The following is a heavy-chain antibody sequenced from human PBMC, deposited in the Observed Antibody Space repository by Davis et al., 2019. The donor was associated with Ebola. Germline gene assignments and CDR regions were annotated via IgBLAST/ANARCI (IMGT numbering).Heavy chain of an antibody. CDR1: GFTFSSYG. CDR2: IRYDGSNK. D-gene: IGHD4-17*01. V-gene: IGHV3-30*02. CDR3: AKDRLLMSRVTTSLSLHDDYNYYGMDV. Sequence: GESLKISCAASGFTFSSYGMHWVRQAPGKGLEWVAFIRYDGSNKYYADSVKGRFTLSRDESKNTLFLQVNSLRTEDTAVYFCAKDRLLMSRVTTSLSLHDDYNYYGMDVWGQGTTVTVSS. J-gene: IGHJ6*02.